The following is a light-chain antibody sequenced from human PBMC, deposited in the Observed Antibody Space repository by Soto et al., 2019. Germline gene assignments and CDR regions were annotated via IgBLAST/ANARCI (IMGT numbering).Light chain of an antibody. CDR3: RSYTSSSTHVL. CDR2: DVN. J-gene: IGLJ2*01. V-gene: IGLV2-14*03. CDR1: SSDVGGYNF. Sequence: QSALTQPASVSGSPGQSITISCTGTSSDVGGYNFVSWYQQHPGKAPKVMIYDVNNRSSGVFNRFSGSRSGNTASLTISGLQAEDEADYYCRSYTSSSTHVLFGGGTKLTVL.